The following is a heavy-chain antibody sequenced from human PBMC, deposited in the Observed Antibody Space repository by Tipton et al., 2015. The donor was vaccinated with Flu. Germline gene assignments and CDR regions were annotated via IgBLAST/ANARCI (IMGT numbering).Heavy chain of an antibody. CDR1: RFTFSTYS. J-gene: IGHJ4*02. Sequence: SLRLSCAASRFTFSTYSMHWVRQGPGKGLEWVAVISYAGSSKYYADSVKGRFSVSRDNSKNTLYLQMHSLRAEDTAIYYCAKVIPEKVSGLDYWGQGTLVTVSS. CDR3: AKVIPEKVSGLDY. V-gene: IGHV3-30-3*01. D-gene: IGHD5/OR15-5a*01. CDR2: ISYAGSSK.